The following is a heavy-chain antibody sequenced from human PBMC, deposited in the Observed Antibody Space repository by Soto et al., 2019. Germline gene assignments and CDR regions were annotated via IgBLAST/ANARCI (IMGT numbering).Heavy chain of an antibody. D-gene: IGHD6-13*01. CDR3: AREGTAISPNGYIIAAGRFDY. CDR2: ITQSGRT. Sequence: SETLSLTCAVYGGSFSGHYWNWFRQSPGKGLEWIGEITQSGRTNFNPSLKSRVTIAADTSKNQISLTLTSVTAADTVVYFCAREGTAISPNGYIIAAGRFDYWGQGALVTVSS. CDR1: GGSFSGHY. J-gene: IGHJ4*02. V-gene: IGHV4-34*01.